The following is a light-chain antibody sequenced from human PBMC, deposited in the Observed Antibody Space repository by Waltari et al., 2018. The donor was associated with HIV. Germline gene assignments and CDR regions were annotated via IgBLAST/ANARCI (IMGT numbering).Light chain of an antibody. J-gene: IGLJ1*01. Sequence: HSALTQPATVPGPLRWSALIPCTAPCAHVRWPNFASTYHCLPGKAPKLLIFQVNKRPSGVSSRFSGSKSGNTASLKISGLHPDDEAVYYCSSFAGDKDGDTSKYVFGTGTAVAVL. CDR3: SSFAGDKDGDTSKYV. CDR1: CAHVRWPNF. CDR2: QVN. V-gene: IGLV2-23*02.